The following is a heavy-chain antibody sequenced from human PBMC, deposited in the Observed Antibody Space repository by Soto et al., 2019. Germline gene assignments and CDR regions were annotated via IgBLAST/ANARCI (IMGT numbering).Heavy chain of an antibody. CDR1: GFTFSSYA. D-gene: IGHD2-21*01. Sequence: GGSLRLSCAASGFTFSSYAMHWVRQAPGKGLEWVADISYDGSNKYYADSVKGRFTISRDNSKNTLYLQMNSLRAEDTAVYYCASSYFDVSNGDSDYWGQGTLVTVSS. CDR2: ISYDGSNK. J-gene: IGHJ4*02. CDR3: ASSYFDVSNGDSDY. V-gene: IGHV3-30*04.